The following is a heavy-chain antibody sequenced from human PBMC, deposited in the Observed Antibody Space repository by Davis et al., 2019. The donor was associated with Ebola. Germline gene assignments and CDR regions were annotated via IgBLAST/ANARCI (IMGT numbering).Heavy chain of an antibody. V-gene: IGHV1-69*06. Sequence: SVKVSCKASGGTFSSYAISWVRQAPGQGPEWMGGIVPVFGTANYAQKFQGRVTISADISTSTAYMELRSLRSDDTAVYYCARDRYYDSSGYGNWGQGTLVTVSS. J-gene: IGHJ4*02. CDR3: ARDRYYDSSGYGN. CDR2: IVPVFGTA. D-gene: IGHD3-22*01. CDR1: GGTFSSYA.